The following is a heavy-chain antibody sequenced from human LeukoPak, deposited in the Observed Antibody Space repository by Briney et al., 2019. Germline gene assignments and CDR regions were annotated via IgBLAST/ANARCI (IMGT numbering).Heavy chain of an antibody. D-gene: IGHD6-13*01. CDR2: INAGNGNT. V-gene: IGHV1-3*01. CDR3: ARLLGSSWEYYFDY. J-gene: IGHJ4*02. CDR1: GYTFTSYA. Sequence: ASVKVSCKASGYTFTSYAMHWVRQAPGQRLEWMGWINAGNGNTKYSQKFQGRVTITRDTSASTAYMELSSLRSGDTAVYYCARLLGSSWEYYFDYWGQGTLVTVSS.